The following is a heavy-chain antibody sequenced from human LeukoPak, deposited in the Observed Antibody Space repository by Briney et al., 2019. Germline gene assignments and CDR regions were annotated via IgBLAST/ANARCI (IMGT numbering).Heavy chain of an antibody. J-gene: IGHJ4*02. CDR2: ISSSSSTI. CDR1: GFTFSSYS. V-gene: IGHV3-48*04. Sequence: GGSLRLSCAASGFTFSSYSMNWARQAPGKGLEWVSYISSSSSTIYYADSVKGRFTISRDNAKNSLYLQMNSLRAEDTAVYYCARSYYDSLEDYFDYWGQGTLVTVSS. D-gene: IGHD3-22*01. CDR3: ARSYYDSLEDYFDY.